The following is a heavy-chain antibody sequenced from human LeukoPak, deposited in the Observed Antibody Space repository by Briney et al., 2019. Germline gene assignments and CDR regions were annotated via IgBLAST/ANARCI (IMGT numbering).Heavy chain of an antibody. J-gene: IGHJ4*02. D-gene: IGHD2-21*02. V-gene: IGHV3-21*06. CDR2: ITTSGTYI. CDR1: GFTFTRFN. CDR3: ARDDSWAFDY. Sequence: GGSLRLSCAASGFTFTRFNMNWVRQAPGKGLELVSSITTSGTYIYYADSVKGRFTISRDNAKNSLYLQMNSLRAEDTAVYYCARDDSWAFDYWGQGTLVTVSS.